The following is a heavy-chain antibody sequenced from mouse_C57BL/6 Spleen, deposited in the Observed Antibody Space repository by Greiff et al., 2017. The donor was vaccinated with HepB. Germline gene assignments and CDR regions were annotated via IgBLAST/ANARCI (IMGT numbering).Heavy chain of an antibody. CDR2: IYPGSGNT. D-gene: IGHD2-3*01. CDR3: GSDGYGRDYFDY. Sequence: VQLQQPGAELVRPGASVKLSCKASGYTFTNYCIHWVKQRPGQGLEWIGRIYPGSGNTNYNEKFKGKATLTAEKSSSTAYMQLSSLTSEDSAVYFCGSDGYGRDYFDYWGQGTTLTVSS. J-gene: IGHJ2*01. CDR1: GYTFTNYC. V-gene: IGHV1-76*01.